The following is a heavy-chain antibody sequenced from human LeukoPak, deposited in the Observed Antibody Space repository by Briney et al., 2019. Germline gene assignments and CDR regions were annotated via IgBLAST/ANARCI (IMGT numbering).Heavy chain of an antibody. J-gene: IGHJ4*02. CDR1: GYTFTSYG. V-gene: IGHV1-18*01. D-gene: IGHD4-17*01. Sequence: ASVKVSCKASGYTFTSYGIIWVRQAPGQGLEWMGWISAYNGNTNYAQKLQGRVTMTTDTSTSTAYMELRSLRSDDTAVYYCTRTVHDYGDYFYRRLGANGFDYWGQGTLVTVSS. CDR2: ISAYNGNT. CDR3: TRTVHDYGDYFYRRLGANGFDY.